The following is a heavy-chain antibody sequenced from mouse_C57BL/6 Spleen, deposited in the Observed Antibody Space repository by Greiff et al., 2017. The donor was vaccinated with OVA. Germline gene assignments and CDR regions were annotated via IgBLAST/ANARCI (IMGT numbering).Heavy chain of an antibody. CDR2: IYPRSGNT. CDR1: GYTFTSYG. CDR3: ARGEYYGSSYHWYFDV. Sequence: VQLQQSGAELARPGASVKLSCKASGYTFTSYGISWVKQRTGQGLEWIGEIYPRSGNTYYNEKFKGKATLTADKSSSTAYMELRSLTSEDSAVYFCARGEYYGSSYHWYFDVWGTGTTVTVSS. J-gene: IGHJ1*03. V-gene: IGHV1-81*01. D-gene: IGHD1-1*01.